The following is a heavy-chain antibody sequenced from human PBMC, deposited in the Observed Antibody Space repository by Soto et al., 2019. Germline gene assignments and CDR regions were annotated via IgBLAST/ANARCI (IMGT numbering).Heavy chain of an antibody. CDR3: ARDRHGSDWYTYYFYTLAV. CDR2: ISGRGESI. D-gene: IGHD6-13*01. J-gene: IGHJ6*02. Sequence: EVQLLESGGGLVQPGESLRLSCAASGFIFSDYAMTWVRQDPGKGLEWVSGISGRGESIYYADSVEGRFTISRDNSENTLYLQMNGLRGEDTAVYYCARDRHGSDWYTYYFYTLAVWGQGTTVTVSS. CDR1: GFIFSDYA. V-gene: IGHV3-23*01.